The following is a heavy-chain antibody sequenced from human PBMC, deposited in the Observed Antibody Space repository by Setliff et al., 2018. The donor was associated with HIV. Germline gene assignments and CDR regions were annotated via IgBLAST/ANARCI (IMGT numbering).Heavy chain of an antibody. V-gene: IGHV3-15*01. Sequence: GGSLRLSCAASGFTFSNAWMNWVRQAPGKGLEWVGRVKHKVDLEKTDYAAPVKGRFTISLYLQMNGLRVEDTGVYYCARDNLYYNLYDGSPVYGMDVWGQGTTVTVSS. CDR2: VKHKVDLEKT. CDR1: GFTFSNAW. CDR3: ARDNLYYNLYDGSPVYGMDV. J-gene: IGHJ6*02. D-gene: IGHD3-3*01.